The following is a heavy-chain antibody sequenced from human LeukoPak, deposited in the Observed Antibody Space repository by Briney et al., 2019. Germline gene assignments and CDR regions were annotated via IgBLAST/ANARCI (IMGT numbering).Heavy chain of an antibody. D-gene: IGHD3-16*01. Sequence: PGGSLRLSCAASGFTFSGSAMHWVRQASGKGLEWVGRIRSKANSYATAYAASVKGRFTISRDDSKNTAYLQMNSLKTEDTAVYYCTRHLRSLGQRGDYYYYYMDVWGKGTTVTVSS. CDR2: IRSKANSYAT. CDR1: GFTFSGSA. V-gene: IGHV3-73*01. CDR3: TRHLRSLGQRGDYYYYYMDV. J-gene: IGHJ6*03.